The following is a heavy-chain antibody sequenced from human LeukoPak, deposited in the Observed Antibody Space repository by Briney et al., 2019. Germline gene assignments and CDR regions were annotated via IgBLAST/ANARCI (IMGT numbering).Heavy chain of an antibody. Sequence: PGASVKVSCKASGYSFTSHYMHWVGQAPGQGLEGLGLINPSGSSTLYAQKFQGRVTMTRDMYTTTDYMEMRSLRPEDTAVYYCARDNSVGDVAWWFDPWGQGTLLTVSS. CDR3: ARDNSVGDVAWWFDP. J-gene: IGHJ5*02. CDR2: INPSGSST. CDR1: GYSFTSHY. V-gene: IGHV1-46*01. D-gene: IGHD1-26*01.